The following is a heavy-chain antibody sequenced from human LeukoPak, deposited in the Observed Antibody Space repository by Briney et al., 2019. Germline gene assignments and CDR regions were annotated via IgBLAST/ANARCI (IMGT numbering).Heavy chain of an antibody. V-gene: IGHV4-61*02. CDR3: ARTPLRGATFSTSYPNWFDT. D-gene: IGHD3-10*01. CDR2: VYSSGST. J-gene: IGHJ5*02. Sequence: PSETLSLTCTVSGGSISSGSYYWSWIRQPAGKGLEWIGRVYSSGSTDYNPSLKSRLSISVDTSKIQFSLRLSSVTVADTAVYYCARTPLRGATFSTSYPNWFDTWGQGTLVTVSS. CDR1: GGSISSGSYY.